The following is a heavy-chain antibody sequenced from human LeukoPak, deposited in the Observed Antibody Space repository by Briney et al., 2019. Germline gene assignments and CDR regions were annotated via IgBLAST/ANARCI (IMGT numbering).Heavy chain of an antibody. D-gene: IGHD6-19*01. CDR3: AKPRGEEWLVGLYDAFDI. Sequence: GGSVRLSCAASGFTFSSYAMSWVRQAPGKGLEWVSAITCSGGTTYNADSVKGRFTISRDNSKNTLYLQMSSQRAEDTAVFYCAKPRGEEWLVGLYDAFDIWGQGTMVTV. CDR1: GFTFSSYA. V-gene: IGHV3-23*01. CDR2: ITCSGGTT. J-gene: IGHJ3*02.